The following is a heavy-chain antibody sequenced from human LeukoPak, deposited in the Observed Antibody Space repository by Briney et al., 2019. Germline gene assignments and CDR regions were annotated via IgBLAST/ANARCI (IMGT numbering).Heavy chain of an antibody. CDR3: ARDMGNYYDSSGYFNYYYYGMDV. CDR1: GFTFSSYW. J-gene: IGHJ6*02. Sequence: GGSLRLSCAASGFTFSSYWMSWVRQAPGKGLEWVANIKQDGSEKYYVDSVKGRFTISRDNAKNSLYLQMNSLRAEDTAVYYCARDMGNYYDSSGYFNYYYYGMDVWGQGTTVTVSS. V-gene: IGHV3-7*01. CDR2: IKQDGSEK. D-gene: IGHD3-22*01.